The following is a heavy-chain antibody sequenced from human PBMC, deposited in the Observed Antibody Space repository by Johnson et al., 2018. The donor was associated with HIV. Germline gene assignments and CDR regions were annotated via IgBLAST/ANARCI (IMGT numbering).Heavy chain of an antibody. CDR1: GFAFSDYF. J-gene: IGHJ3*02. Sequence: QVHLVESGGGLVKPGGSLRLSCAASGFAFSDYFMSWIRQAPGKGLEWVSYISSSGSTLYYADSVKGRFTISRDNAKNSLYLQMNSLRAEDTAVYYCARDYSGSYYTIAFDIWGQGTMVTVSS. CDR2: ISSSGSTL. CDR3: ARDYSGSYYTIAFDI. D-gene: IGHD1-26*01. V-gene: IGHV3-11*04.